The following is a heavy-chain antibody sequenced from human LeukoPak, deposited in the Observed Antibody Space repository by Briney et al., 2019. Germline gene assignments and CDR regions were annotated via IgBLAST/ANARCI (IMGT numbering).Heavy chain of an antibody. CDR1: GFTVSNNY. CDR3: ARDSDSGYGPFAS. Sequence: GGSLRLSCAASGFTVSNNYMSWVRQAPGKGLEWVSVIHSGGTTNYADSVQGRFTTSRDNSKTTVYLHMNSLRTEDTAVYYCARDSDSGYGPFASWGQGTLVTVSS. V-gene: IGHV3-53*01. CDR2: IHSGGTT. J-gene: IGHJ4*02. D-gene: IGHD5-12*01.